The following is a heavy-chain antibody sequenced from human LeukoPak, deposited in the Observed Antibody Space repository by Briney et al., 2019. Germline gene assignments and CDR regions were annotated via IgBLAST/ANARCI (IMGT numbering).Heavy chain of an antibody. J-gene: IGHJ4*02. V-gene: IGHV3-21*01. CDR3: ARSIDSSSWTL. D-gene: IGHD6-13*01. CDR2: ISSSSYI. CDR1: GFTFSSYA. Sequence: PGGSLRLSCAASGFTFSSYAMSWVRQAPGKGLEWVSSISSSSYIYYADSVKGRFTISRDNAKNSLYLQMNSLRAEDTAVYYCARSIDSSSWTLWGQGTLVTVSS.